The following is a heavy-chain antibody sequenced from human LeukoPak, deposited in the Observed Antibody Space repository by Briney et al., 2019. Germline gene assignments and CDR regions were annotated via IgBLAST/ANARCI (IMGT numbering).Heavy chain of an antibody. D-gene: IGHD2/OR15-2a*01. CDR3: ARDRLSADFHFDY. V-gene: IGHV3-30-3*01. Sequence: GRSLRLSCAASGFTFSSYAMHWVRQAPGKGLERVAVISYDGSNKYYADSVKGRFTISRDNSKNTLYLQMNSLRAEDTAVYYCARDRLSADFHFDYWGQGTLVTVSS. J-gene: IGHJ4*02. CDR1: GFTFSSYA. CDR2: ISYDGSNK.